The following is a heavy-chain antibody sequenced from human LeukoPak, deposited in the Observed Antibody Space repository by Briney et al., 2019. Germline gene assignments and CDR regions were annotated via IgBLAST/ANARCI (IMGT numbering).Heavy chain of an antibody. CDR2: IYYKGTA. V-gene: IGHV4-59*01. D-gene: IGHD3-16*01. CDR3: AKFGVDYDMVV. Sequence: SEALSLTCTVFGGSISGSYWTWIRQPPGKGLEWIGQIYYKGTADYNPSLKSRTTILVDTSKNQFSLKLNSVTAADTAVYYCAKFGVDYDMVVWGQGTTVTVSS. J-gene: IGHJ6*02. CDR1: GGSISGSY.